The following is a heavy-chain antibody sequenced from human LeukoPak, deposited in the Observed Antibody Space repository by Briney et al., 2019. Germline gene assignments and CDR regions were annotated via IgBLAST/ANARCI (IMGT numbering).Heavy chain of an antibody. CDR3: ARDLAP. CDR1: DGSISSPSYY. CDR2: IYTTGTT. V-gene: IGHV4-61*02. Sequence: SQTLSLTCTASDGSISSPSYYWTWIRQPAGKGLEWIGLIYTTGTTNYNPSLRSRVTISLDTSRNQLSLKLTSVTAADTAVYYCARDLAPWGQGTLVTVSS. J-gene: IGHJ5*02.